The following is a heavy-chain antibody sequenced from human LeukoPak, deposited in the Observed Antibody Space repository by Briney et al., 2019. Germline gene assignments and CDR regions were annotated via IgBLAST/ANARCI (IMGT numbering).Heavy chain of an antibody. D-gene: IGHD2-21*01. CDR2: INHSGST. Sequence: GSLRLSCAASGFTFSSYAMSWVRQPPGKGLEWIGEINHSGSTNYNPSLKSRVTISVDTSKNQFSLKLSSVTAADTAVYYCARLSGLHIVVVPTPFDIWGQGTMVTVSS. J-gene: IGHJ3*02. CDR1: GFTFSSYA. V-gene: IGHV4-34*01. CDR3: ARLSGLHIVVVPTPFDI.